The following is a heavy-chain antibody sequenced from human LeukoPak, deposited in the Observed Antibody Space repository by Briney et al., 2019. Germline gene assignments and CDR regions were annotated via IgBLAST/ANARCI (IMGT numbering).Heavy chain of an antibody. J-gene: IGHJ4*02. Sequence: SGTLSLTCTVSGGSISSGDYYWSWIRQPPGKGLEWIGYIYYSGSTYYNPSLKSRVTISVDTSKNQFSLKLSSVTAADTAVYYCARESTIFGVVIEYYWGQGTLVTVSS. CDR3: ARESTIFGVVIEYY. CDR2: IYYSGST. D-gene: IGHD3-3*01. CDR1: GGSISSGDYY. V-gene: IGHV4-30-4*01.